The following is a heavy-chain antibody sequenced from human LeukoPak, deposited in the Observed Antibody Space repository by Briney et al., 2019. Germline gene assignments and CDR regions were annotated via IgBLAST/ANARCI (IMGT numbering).Heavy chain of an antibody. Sequence: PGGSLRLSCAASGFTVSSNYMSWVRQAPGKGLEWVSIIYSGGTTHYADSVKGRFTISRDNSKNTLYLQMNSLRAEDTAVYYCARCNSPCYYGMDVWGQGTTVTVSS. D-gene: IGHD4-23*01. CDR3: ARCNSPCYYGMDV. CDR2: IYSGGTT. J-gene: IGHJ6*02. V-gene: IGHV3-66*01. CDR1: GFTVSSNY.